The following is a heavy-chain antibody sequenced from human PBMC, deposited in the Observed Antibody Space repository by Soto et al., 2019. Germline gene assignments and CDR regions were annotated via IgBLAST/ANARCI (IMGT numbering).Heavy chain of an antibody. V-gene: IGHV3-23*01. CDR3: AKDYLPTRRELHIMNY. CDR2: ISGSGGST. CDR1: GFTFSSYA. J-gene: IGHJ4*02. Sequence: GGSLRLSCAASGFTFSSYAMSWVRQAPGKGLEWVSAISGSGGSTYYADSVKGRFTISRDNTKNTLYLQMNSLRAEDTAVYYCAKDYLPTRRELHIMNYWGQGTLVTVSS. D-gene: IGHD1-26*01.